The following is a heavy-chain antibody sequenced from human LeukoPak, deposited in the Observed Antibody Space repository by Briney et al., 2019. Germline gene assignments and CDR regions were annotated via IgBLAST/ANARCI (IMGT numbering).Heavy chain of an antibody. D-gene: IGHD3-22*01. CDR2: IYYSGST. CDR1: GGSISSHY. J-gene: IGHJ4*02. V-gene: IGHV4-59*11. CDR3: ARATARRYYDSSGLFDY. Sequence: SETLSLTCTVSGGSISSHYWSWIRQPPGKGLEWIGYIYYSGSTSYNPSLKSRVTISVDTSKNQFSLKLSSVTAADTAVYYCARATARRYYDSSGLFDYWGQGTLVTVSS.